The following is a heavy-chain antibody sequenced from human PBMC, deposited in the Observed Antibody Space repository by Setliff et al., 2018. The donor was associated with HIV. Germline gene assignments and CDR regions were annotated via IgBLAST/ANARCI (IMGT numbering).Heavy chain of an antibody. CDR3: ARGRITMVRGVIMGLDY. Sequence: SETLSLTCAVYGGSFSGYYWSWIRQPPGKGLEWIGEINHSGSTNYNPSLKSRVTISVDTSKNQFSLKLSSVTAADTAVYYCARGRITMVRGVIMGLDYWGQGTLVTVSS. CDR2: INHSGST. CDR1: GGSFSGYY. J-gene: IGHJ4*02. V-gene: IGHV4-34*01. D-gene: IGHD3-10*01.